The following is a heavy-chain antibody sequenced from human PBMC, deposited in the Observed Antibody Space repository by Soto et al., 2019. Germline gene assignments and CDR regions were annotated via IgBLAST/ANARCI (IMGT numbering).Heavy chain of an antibody. J-gene: IGHJ4*02. D-gene: IGHD3-10*01. V-gene: IGHV1-69*02. CDR1: GDTFSTYT. CDR2: IIPMLGMS. CDR3: ARSYGSGSRACDL. Sequence: QVHLVQSGAVVKKPGSSVKVSCKASGDTFSTYTINWVRQAPGQRLEWMGRIIPMLGMSNYALKFQGRVTSTADRSTTTVYLHLSSLRSDDTAGYYCARSYGSGSRACDLWGQGTLVTVSS.